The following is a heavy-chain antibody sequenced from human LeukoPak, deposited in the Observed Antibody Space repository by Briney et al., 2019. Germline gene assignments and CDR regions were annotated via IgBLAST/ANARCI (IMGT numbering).Heavy chain of an antibody. V-gene: IGHV4-39*07. CDR1: GGTISSSSYF. D-gene: IGHD6-6*01. CDR2: IYYSGST. CDR3: ARALVGSSSGYFYYYMDV. Sequence: PSETLSLTCTVSGGTISSSSYFWGWIRQPPGKGLEWIGSIYYSGSTYSNPSLKSRVTISVDTSKNQLSLNLSSVTAADTAVYYCARALVGSSSGYFYYYMDVWGKGTTVAVSS. J-gene: IGHJ6*03.